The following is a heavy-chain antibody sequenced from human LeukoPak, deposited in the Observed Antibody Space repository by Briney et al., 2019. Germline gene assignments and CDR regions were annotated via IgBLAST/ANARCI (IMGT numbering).Heavy chain of an antibody. D-gene: IGHD6-13*01. CDR3: AKPPPDSSSWLFDY. CDR1: GFTFGTYT. Sequence: TGGSLRLSCAASGFTFGTYTMSWVRQAPGKGLEWVSTITGSGGNTYYADSVKGRFTISTDNSKNTLYLQMNSLRAEDTAVYYCAKPPPDSSSWLFDYWGQGTLVTVSS. J-gene: IGHJ4*02. CDR2: ITGSGGNT. V-gene: IGHV3-23*01.